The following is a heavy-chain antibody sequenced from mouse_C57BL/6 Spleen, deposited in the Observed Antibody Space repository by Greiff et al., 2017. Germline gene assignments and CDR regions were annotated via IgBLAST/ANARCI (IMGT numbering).Heavy chain of an antibody. D-gene: IGHD2-2*01. CDR3: ATSVVTTPY. CDR1: GFNIKDDY. CDR2: IDPENGDT. Sequence: EVQLVESGAELVRPGASVKLSCTASGFNIKDDYMHWVKQRPEQGLEWIGWIDPENGDTEYASKFQGKATITADTSSNTAYPQLSSLTSEDTAVYYCATSVVTTPYWGQGTLVTVSA. J-gene: IGHJ3*01. V-gene: IGHV14-4*01.